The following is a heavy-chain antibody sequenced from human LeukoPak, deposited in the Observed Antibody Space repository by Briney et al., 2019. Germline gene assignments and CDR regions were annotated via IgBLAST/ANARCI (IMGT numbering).Heavy chain of an antibody. CDR2: INHSGST. V-gene: IGHV4-34*01. CDR3: ARAAQKKSIAVAGTTRKFYYMDV. J-gene: IGHJ6*03. CDR1: GGSFSGYY. Sequence: SETLSLTCAVYGGSFSGYYWSWIRQPPGKGLEWIGEINHSGSTNYNPSLKSRVTISVDTSKNQFSLKLSSVTAADTAVYYCARAAQKKSIAVAGTTRKFYYMDVWGKGTTVTVSS. D-gene: IGHD6-19*01.